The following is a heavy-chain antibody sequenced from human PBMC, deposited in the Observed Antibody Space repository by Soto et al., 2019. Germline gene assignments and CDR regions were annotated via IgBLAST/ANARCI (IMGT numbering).Heavy chain of an antibody. CDR2: IYPGDSYT. CDR1: GYSFTTYW. J-gene: IGHJ6*02. D-gene: IGHD3-10*01. CDR3: ARHSYGGMDV. Sequence: GESLKISCKGSGYSFTTYWIAWVRQMPGKGLEWMGVIYPGDSYTNYSPSFQGHVTISADKSISTAYLQWSSLKASDTAMYYCARHSYGGMDVWGQGTTVTVSS. V-gene: IGHV5-51*01.